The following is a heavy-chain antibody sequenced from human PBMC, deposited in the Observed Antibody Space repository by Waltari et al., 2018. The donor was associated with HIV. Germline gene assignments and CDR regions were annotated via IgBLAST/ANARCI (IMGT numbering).Heavy chain of an antibody. CDR2: IRSDGREK. CDR3: ATNGDWAFDI. Sequence: EVLLLASGGGLVQPEGSLRLSCVVSEFTPSSNWMTWVRQAPGKGLEWVANIRSDGREKYYVDSVKGRFTVSRDNAKNSLFLYMNNLRVEDTAVYYCATNGDWAFDIWGQGTTVTVSS. D-gene: IGHD2-21*01. V-gene: IGHV3-7*01. J-gene: IGHJ3*02. CDR1: EFTPSSNW.